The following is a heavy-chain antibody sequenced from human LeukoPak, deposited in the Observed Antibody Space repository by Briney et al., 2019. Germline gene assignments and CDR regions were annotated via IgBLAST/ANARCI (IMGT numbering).Heavy chain of an antibody. V-gene: IGHV3-15*01. CDR3: TTDQIAVGYYAGY. J-gene: IGHJ4*02. Sequence: KAGGSLRLSCAASGFTFSNAWMSWVRQAPGKGLEWVGRIKSKTDGGTTDYAAPVKGRFTISGDDSKNTLYLQMNSLKTEDTAVYYCTTDQIAVGYYAGYWGQGTLVTVSS. CDR2: IKSKTDGGTT. D-gene: IGHD6-19*01. CDR1: GFTFSNAW.